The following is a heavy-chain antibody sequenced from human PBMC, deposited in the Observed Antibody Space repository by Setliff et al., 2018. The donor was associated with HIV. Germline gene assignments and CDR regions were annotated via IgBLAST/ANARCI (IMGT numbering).Heavy chain of an antibody. V-gene: IGHV3-74*01. CDR3: ARVRTHYYDSSGYWGMDV. J-gene: IGHJ6*03. CDR1: GFTFSHYW. D-gene: IGHD3-22*01. Sequence: SGGSLRLSCAASGFTFSHYWMHWVRQGPGKGLVWVSRISDDGSSTGYAGSVKGRFTISRDNAKNTLFLEMNSLRAEDTAVYYCARVRTHYYDSSGYWGMDVWGKGTTVTVSS. CDR2: ISDDGSST.